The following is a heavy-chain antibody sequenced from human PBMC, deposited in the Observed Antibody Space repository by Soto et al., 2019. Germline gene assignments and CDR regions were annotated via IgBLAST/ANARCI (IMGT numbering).Heavy chain of an antibody. CDR1: GGIISSSSYY. CDR2: IYYSGST. CDR3: ARHFRSLRYYYYGMDV. J-gene: IGHJ6*02. Sequence: PSETLSLTFTVSGGIISSSSYYWGWIRQPPGKGLEWIGSIYYSGSTYYNPSLKSRVTISVDTSKNQFSLKLSSVTAADTAVYYCARHFRSLRYYYYGMDVWGQGTTVTVSS. V-gene: IGHV4-39*01.